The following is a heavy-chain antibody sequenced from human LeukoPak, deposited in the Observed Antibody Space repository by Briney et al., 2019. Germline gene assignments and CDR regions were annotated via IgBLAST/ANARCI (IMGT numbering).Heavy chain of an antibody. CDR1: GFTFSSYW. V-gene: IGHV3-7*01. Sequence: GGSLRLSCAASGFTFSSYWMNWVRQAPGKGLEWVANIKQDGSEKNYVDSVKGRFTISRDNAKNSLYLQMNSLRAEDTAVYYCARDRGGYSSAGQPFDIWGQGTMVTVSS. CDR2: IKQDGSEK. D-gene: IGHD1-26*01. CDR3: ARDRGGYSSAGQPFDI. J-gene: IGHJ3*02.